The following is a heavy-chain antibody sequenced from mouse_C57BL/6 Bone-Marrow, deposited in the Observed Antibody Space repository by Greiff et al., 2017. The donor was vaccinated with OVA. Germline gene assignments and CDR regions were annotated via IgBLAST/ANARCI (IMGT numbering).Heavy chain of an antibody. CDR1: GYTFTSYW. Sequence: VQLQQPGAELVMPGASVKLSCKASGYTFTSYWMHWVKQRPGQGLEWIGEIDPSDSYNNYNQKFKGKSTLTVDKSSSTAYMQLSSLSSEDSAVYYCARSYYSNYYYAMDYWGQGTSVTVSS. J-gene: IGHJ4*01. CDR3: ARSYYSNYYYAMDY. CDR2: IDPSDSYN. V-gene: IGHV1-69*01. D-gene: IGHD2-5*01.